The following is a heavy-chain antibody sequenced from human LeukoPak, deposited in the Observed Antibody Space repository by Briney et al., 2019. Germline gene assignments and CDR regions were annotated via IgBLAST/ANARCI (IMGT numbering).Heavy chain of an antibody. V-gene: IGHV3-7*02. CDR2: IKEDGSEK. CDR3: ARIRRFPNWFDP. CDR1: GFTFSNYW. J-gene: IGHJ5*02. D-gene: IGHD2-21*01. Sequence: GGSLRLSCAASGFTFSNYWMSWVRQAPGKGLEWVAKIKEDGSEKYYVDSVKGRFTISRDNAKNSMYLQMNSLRAEDTAVYYCARIRRFPNWFDPWAREPWSPSPQ.